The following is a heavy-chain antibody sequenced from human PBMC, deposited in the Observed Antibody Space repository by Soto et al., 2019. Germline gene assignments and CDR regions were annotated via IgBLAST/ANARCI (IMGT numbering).Heavy chain of an antibody. CDR1: GFTFSNYG. CDR3: ARDAEYSGNGMDV. J-gene: IGHJ6*02. D-gene: IGHD3-10*01. V-gene: IGHV3-33*01. CDR2: ILNDGSNR. Sequence: QVQLVESGGGVVQPGRSLRLSCAASGFTFSNYGMHWVRQAPGKGLEWVAVILNDGSNRYHADSVKDRFTISRDNSHNMLYLQMNILRAEDTAVYYCARDAEYSGNGMDVWGQGTTVTVS.